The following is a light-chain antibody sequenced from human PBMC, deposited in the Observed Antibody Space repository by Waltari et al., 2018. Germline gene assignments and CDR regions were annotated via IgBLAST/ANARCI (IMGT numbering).Light chain of an antibody. Sequence: QSVLTQTPSVSGAPGQTVTLSCTGGDTNIGSGYDVQWYQQVPGTAPRLLLYANSNRPSGIPDRFSGSKSGTSASLTISGLQAEDEGDYHCQSYDRTLGGFVIFGGGTK. CDR2: ANS. CDR1: DTNIGSGYD. V-gene: IGLV1-40*01. J-gene: IGLJ2*01. CDR3: QSYDRTLGGFVI.